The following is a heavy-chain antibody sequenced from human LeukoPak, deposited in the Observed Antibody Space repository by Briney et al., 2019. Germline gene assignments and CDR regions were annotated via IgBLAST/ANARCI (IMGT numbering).Heavy chain of an antibody. CDR1: GYTFTGYY. V-gene: IGHV1-8*03. CDR2: INPNSGNT. CDR3: ARTRYSGSYYPPYYFDY. J-gene: IGHJ4*02. Sequence: ASVKVSCKASGYTFTGYYMHWVRQAPGQGLEWMGRINPNSGNTGYAQKFQGRVTITRNTSISTAYMELSRLRSEDTAVYYCARTRYSGSYYPPYYFDYWGQGTLVTASS. D-gene: IGHD1-26*01.